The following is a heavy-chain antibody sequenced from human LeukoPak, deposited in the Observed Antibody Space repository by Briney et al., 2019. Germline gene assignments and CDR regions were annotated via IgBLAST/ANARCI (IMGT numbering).Heavy chain of an antibody. J-gene: IGHJ4*02. CDR3: ARDVDYGDFGRAY. CDR1: GFTFSSYS. V-gene: IGHV3-30*03. D-gene: IGHD4-17*01. Sequence: GGSLRLSCAASGFTFSSYSMNWVRQAPGKGLEWVAVISYDGSNKYYADSVKGRFTISRDNSKNTLYLQMNSLRAEDTAVYYCARDVDYGDFGRAYWGQGTLVTVSS. CDR2: ISYDGSNK.